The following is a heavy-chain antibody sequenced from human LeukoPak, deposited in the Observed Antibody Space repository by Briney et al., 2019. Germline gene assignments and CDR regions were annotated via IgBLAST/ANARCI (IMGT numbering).Heavy chain of an antibody. V-gene: IGHV4-34*01. D-gene: IGHD4-17*01. CDR1: GGSFSGYY. CDR2: IDHSGST. J-gene: IGHJ6*03. CDR3: ASGAYAYYYMDV. Sequence: SETLSLTCAVAGGSFSGYYWNWIRQPPGKGLEWIGKIDHSGSTNYNPSLKSRVTISVDTSKNQFSLKLSSVTAADTAVYYCASGAYAYYYMDVWGKGTTVTISS.